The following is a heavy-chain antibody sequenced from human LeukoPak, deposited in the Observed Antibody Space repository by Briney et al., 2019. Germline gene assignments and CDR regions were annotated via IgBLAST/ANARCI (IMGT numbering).Heavy chain of an antibody. D-gene: IGHD3-22*01. J-gene: IGHJ4*02. CDR2: ISYDGSNT. Sequence: PGGSLRVSCAASGFTFSNYATHWVRQLPGKGLEWVAVISYDGSNTYYVDSVKGRFSVSRDNSKNTLYLQMNSLRVEDTAVYYCTKVHLTYKFDSSRYGFQDNWGQGTLVTVSS. V-gene: IGHV3-30*18. CDR1: GFTFSNYA. CDR3: TKVHLTYKFDSSRYGFQDN.